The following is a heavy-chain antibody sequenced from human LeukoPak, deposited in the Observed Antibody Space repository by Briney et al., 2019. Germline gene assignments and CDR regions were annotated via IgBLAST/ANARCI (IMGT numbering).Heavy chain of an antibody. CDR2: INPNSGGT. Sequence: ASVKVSCKASGYTFTGYYMHWVRQAPGQGLEWMGWINPNSGGTNYAQKFQGRVTTTRDTSISTAYMELSRLRSDDTAVYYCARDQGGNHDAFDIWGQGTMVTVSS. D-gene: IGHD1-14*01. CDR3: ARDQGGNHDAFDI. V-gene: IGHV1-2*02. J-gene: IGHJ3*02. CDR1: GYTFTGYY.